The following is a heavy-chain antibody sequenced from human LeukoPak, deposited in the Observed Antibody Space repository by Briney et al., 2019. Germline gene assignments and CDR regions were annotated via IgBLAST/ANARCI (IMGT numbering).Heavy chain of an antibody. D-gene: IGHD1-26*01. Sequence: GASVKVSCKASGYTFTGYYMHWVRQAPGQGLEWMGWINPNSGGTNYAQKFQGRVTMTRDTSISTAYMELSRLRSDDTAVYYCAPDDPREIVGATPFDYWGQGTLVTVSS. CDR1: GYTFTGYY. CDR3: APDDPREIVGATPFDY. V-gene: IGHV1-2*02. J-gene: IGHJ4*02. CDR2: INPNSGGT.